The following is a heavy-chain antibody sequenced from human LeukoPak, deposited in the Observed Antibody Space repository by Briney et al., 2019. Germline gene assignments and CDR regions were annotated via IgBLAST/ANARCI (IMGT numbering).Heavy chain of an antibody. CDR2: IYPGDSDT. J-gene: IGHJ4*02. CDR3: ARRRDYDILNGPFDY. CDR1: GYSFTTYW. D-gene: IGHD3-9*01. V-gene: IGHV5-51*01. Sequence: GESLKISCEGSGYSFTTYWIGWVRQMPGKGLEWMGIIYPGDSDTRYSPSFQGQVTISADKSNSIAYLQWSSLKASDTAMYYCARRRDYDILNGPFDYWGQGTLVTVSS.